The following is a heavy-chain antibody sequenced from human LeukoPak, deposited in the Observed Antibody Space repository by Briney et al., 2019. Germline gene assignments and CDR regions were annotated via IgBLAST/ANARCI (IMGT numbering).Heavy chain of an antibody. V-gene: IGHV3-30-3*01. D-gene: IGHD6-13*01. Sequence: GGSLRLSCAASGFTFSSYAMHWVRQAPGKGLEWVAVTSYDGSNKYYADSVKGRFTISRDNSKNTLYLQMNSLRAEDTAVYYCARGCGIAAAVLDYWGQGTLVTVSS. CDR3: ARGCGIAAAVLDY. CDR1: GFTFSSYA. J-gene: IGHJ4*02. CDR2: TSYDGSNK.